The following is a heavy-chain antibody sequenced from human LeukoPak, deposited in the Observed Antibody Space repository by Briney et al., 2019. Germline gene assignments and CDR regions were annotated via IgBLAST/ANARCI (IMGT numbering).Heavy chain of an antibody. CDR2: ISNSGSTI. V-gene: IGHV3-48*03. CDR3: ARAVVLRGVSFYFDY. Sequence: GGSLRLSCTASGFTFGDYAMNWVRQAPGKGLEWVSYISNSGSTIYYTDSVKGRFTISRDNAKNSLYLQMNSLRAEDTAVYYCARAVVLRGVSFYFDYWGQGTLVTVSS. CDR1: GFTFGDYA. D-gene: IGHD3-10*01. J-gene: IGHJ4*02.